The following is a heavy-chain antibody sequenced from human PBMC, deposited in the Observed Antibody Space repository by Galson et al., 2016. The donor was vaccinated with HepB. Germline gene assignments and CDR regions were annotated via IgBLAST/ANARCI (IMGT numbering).Heavy chain of an antibody. Sequence: SLRLSCAASGLSVGASHMTWVRQPPGRGLEWVSVILSDGTISYADSVKGRFTISRDNSKNTVYPQMSSLRAEDTAAYYCARDPLGDGFSHSDHWGQGTLVTVSS. V-gene: IGHV3-66*01. CDR1: GLSVGASH. CDR3: ARDPLGDGFSHSDH. CDR2: ILSDGTI. J-gene: IGHJ4*02. D-gene: IGHD5-24*01.